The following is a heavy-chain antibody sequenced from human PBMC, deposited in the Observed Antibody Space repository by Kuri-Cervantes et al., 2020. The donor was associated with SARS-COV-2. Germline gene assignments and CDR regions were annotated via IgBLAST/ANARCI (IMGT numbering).Heavy chain of an antibody. D-gene: IGHD3-22*01. CDR3: ARHFRHKDWLIPEVSTYFDS. J-gene: IGHJ4*02. Sequence: GESLKISCKGSGYSFTSFWIGWVRQMPGKGLEWMGIIYPGDSDTRYSPSFQGQVTISADKSISTAYLQWSSLKASDTAMYYCARHFRHKDWLIPEVSTYFDSWGQGTLVTVSS. CDR2: IYPGDSDT. V-gene: IGHV5-51*01. CDR1: GYSFTSFW.